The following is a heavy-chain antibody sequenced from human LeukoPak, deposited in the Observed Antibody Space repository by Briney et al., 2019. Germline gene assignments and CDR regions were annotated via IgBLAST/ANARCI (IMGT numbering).Heavy chain of an antibody. Sequence: GGSLRLSCAASGFTFSSHAMSWVRQAPGKGLQWVSGISGSGGSTYYADSVKGRFTISRDNSKQTLYLQMNSLRGEDTAIYYCASASGYSSGWPFDYWGQGTLVTVSS. CDR1: GFTFSSHA. V-gene: IGHV3-23*01. CDR2: ISGSGGST. D-gene: IGHD6-19*01. CDR3: ASASGYSSGWPFDY. J-gene: IGHJ4*02.